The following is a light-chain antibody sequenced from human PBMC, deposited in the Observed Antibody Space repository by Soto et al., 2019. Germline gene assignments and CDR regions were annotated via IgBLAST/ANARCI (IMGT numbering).Light chain of an antibody. V-gene: IGLV1-44*01. CDR1: SSNIGSST. Sequence: QSVLTQAPSASGTPGQRVTISCSGRSSNIGSSTVDWHRQLPGTAPKLLIYHNDQRPSGVPDRFSASKSGTSASLAISGLQSEDEADFYCAAWDDSLNVYVFGTGTKVTVL. J-gene: IGLJ1*01. CDR3: AAWDDSLNVYV. CDR2: HND.